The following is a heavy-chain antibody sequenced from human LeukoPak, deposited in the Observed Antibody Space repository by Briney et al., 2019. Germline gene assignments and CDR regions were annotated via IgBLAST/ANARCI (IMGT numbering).Heavy chain of an antibody. CDR2: IYYSGNT. Sequence: SETLSLTCTVSGGFISGYYWSWIRQPPGKGLERIGDIYYSGNTNYNPSPKSRVTISVDTSKTQFSLKLSSVTAADTDIYYCARELYSSSPAFDYWGQGTMVTVSS. CDR1: GGFISGYY. V-gene: IGHV4-59*01. D-gene: IGHD6-6*01. J-gene: IGHJ4*02. CDR3: ARELYSSSPAFDY.